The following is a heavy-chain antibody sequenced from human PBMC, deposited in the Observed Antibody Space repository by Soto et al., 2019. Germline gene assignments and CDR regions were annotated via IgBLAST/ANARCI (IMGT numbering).Heavy chain of an antibody. CDR1: GGSISSYY. J-gene: IGHJ4*02. D-gene: IGHD4-4*01. CDR3: ARARLQAYYFDY. V-gene: IGHV4-59*01. Sequence: SETLSLTCTVSGGSISSYYWSWIRQPPGKGLEWIGYIYYSGSTNYNPSLKSRVTISVDTSKNQFSLKLSSVTAADTAVYYCARARLQAYYFDYWGQGTLVTVSS. CDR2: IYYSGST.